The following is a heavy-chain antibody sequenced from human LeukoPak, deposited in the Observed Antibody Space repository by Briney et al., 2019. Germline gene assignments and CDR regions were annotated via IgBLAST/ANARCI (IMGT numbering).Heavy chain of an antibody. CDR2: SYHSGGT. CDR1: GYSIRSGYY. V-gene: IGHV4-38-2*02. CDR3: ARDLRMGGPWRQFDY. J-gene: IGHJ4*02. D-gene: IGHD3-16*01. Sequence: PSETLSLTCTVSGYSIRSGYYWAWIRQPPGKGLEWIGSSYHSGGTDYNPSPKSRITISVDTSKNQFSLQLNSLTAADTAVYYCARDLRMGGPWRQFDYWGQGTLVTVSS.